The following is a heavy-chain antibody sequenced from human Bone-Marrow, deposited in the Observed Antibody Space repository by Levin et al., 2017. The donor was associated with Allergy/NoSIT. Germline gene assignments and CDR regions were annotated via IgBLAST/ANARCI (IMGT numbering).Heavy chain of an antibody. Sequence: GGSLRLSCAASGFTFSSYSMNWVRQAPGKGLEWVSSISSSSSYIYYADSVKGRFTISRDNAKNSLYLQMNSLRAEDTAVYYCAYLAYYYDSSGYYRGDYYGMDVWGQGTTVTVSS. CDR2: ISSSSSYI. CDR3: AYLAYYYDSSGYYRGDYYGMDV. V-gene: IGHV3-21*01. D-gene: IGHD3-22*01. J-gene: IGHJ6*02. CDR1: GFTFSSYS.